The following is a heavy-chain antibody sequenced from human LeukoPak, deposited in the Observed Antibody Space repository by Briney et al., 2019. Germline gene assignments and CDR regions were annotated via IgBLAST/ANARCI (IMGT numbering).Heavy chain of an antibody. D-gene: IGHD4-17*01. CDR3: ARGSTVGGYFDY. J-gene: IGHJ4*02. Sequence: SETLSLTCTVSGGSISSYYWSWIRQPAGKGLEWIGRICTSGSTNYNPSLKSRVTMSVDTSKNQFSLKLSSVTAADTAVYYCARGSTVGGYFDYWGQGTLVTVSS. V-gene: IGHV4-4*07. CDR1: GGSISSYY. CDR2: ICTSGST.